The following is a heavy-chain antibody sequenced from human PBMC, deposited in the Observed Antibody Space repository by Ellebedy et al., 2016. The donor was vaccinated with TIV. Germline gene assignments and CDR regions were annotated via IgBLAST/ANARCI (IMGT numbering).Heavy chain of an antibody. CDR2: VSYDGNKK. CDR3: AKDAREKGQISWKHDY. D-gene: IGHD1-1*01. J-gene: IGHJ4*02. V-gene: IGHV3-30*18. Sequence: GESLKISCAASGFTFSTYGMHWVRQAPGKGFEWVAVVSYDGNKKYYADSVKGRFTISRDTSENTLYLQMNNLRAEDTAVYYCAKDAREKGQISWKHDYWGQGTLVTVSS. CDR1: GFTFSTYG.